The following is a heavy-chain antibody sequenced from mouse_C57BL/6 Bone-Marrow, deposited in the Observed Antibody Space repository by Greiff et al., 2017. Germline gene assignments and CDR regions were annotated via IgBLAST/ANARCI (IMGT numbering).Heavy chain of an antibody. CDR1: GYTFTSYW. Sequence: QVQLQQPGAELVKPGASVKLSCKASGYTFTSYWITWVKQRPGQGLEWIGDIYPGSGSTNYNEKFKSKATLTVDTSSSTAYMQLSSLTSEDSAVYYCSYLLWLRRGRSYFDYWGQGTTLTVSS. V-gene: IGHV1-55*01. J-gene: IGHJ2*01. D-gene: IGHD2-2*01. CDR3: SYLLWLRRGRSYFDY. CDR2: IYPGSGST.